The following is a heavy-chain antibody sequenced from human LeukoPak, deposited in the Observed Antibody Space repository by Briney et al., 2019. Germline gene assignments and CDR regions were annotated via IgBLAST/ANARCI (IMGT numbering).Heavy chain of an antibody. CDR3: TTDLYNYGMDV. CDR1: GVTLSSYA. Sequence: GGSLRLSCAASGVTLSSYAMSWARQAPGKGLEWVGRFKGKTDGGTTDYGAPVKGRFTISRDDSKNTLYLQMNSLKTEDTAVYYCTTDLYNYGMDVWGQGTTVTVSS. CDR2: FKGKTDGGTT. V-gene: IGHV3-15*01. J-gene: IGHJ6*02.